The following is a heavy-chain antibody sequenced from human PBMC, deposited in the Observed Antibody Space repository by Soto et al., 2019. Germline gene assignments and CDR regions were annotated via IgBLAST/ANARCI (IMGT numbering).Heavy chain of an antibody. Sequence: QVQLVESGGGVVQPGRSLRLSCAASGFTFSSYGMHWVRQAPGKGLEWVAVISYDGSNKYYADSVKGRFTISRDNSKNTLYRQMNSLRAEDTDVYYCAKLVGATPVDYWGQGTLVTVSS. J-gene: IGHJ4*02. V-gene: IGHV3-30*18. CDR2: ISYDGSNK. CDR3: AKLVGATPVDY. D-gene: IGHD1-26*01. CDR1: GFTFSSYG.